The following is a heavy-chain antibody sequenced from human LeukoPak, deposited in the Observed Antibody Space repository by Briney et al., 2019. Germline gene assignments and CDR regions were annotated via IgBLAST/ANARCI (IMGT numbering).Heavy chain of an antibody. D-gene: IGHD4-17*01. V-gene: IGHV3-23*01. Sequence: GPLRLSCAASGFTFSSYAMSWVRQAPGKGLEWVSAISGSGGSTYYADSVKGRFTISRDNSKNTLYLQMNSLRSEDTAVYYCATTETTRKGYYYYYMDVWGKGTTVTVSS. CDR2: ISGSGGST. J-gene: IGHJ6*03. CDR3: ATTETTRKGYYYYYMDV. CDR1: GFTFSSYA.